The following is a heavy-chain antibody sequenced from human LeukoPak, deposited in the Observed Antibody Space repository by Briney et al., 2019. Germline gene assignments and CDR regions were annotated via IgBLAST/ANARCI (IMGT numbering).Heavy chain of an antibody. CDR1: GFTFSNAW. CDR3: ARSGLWFGELLYNY. Sequence: GGSLRLSCAASGFTFSNAWMSWVRQAPGKGLEWVANIKQDGNEKYYVDSVKGRFTISRDNAKNSLYLQMNSLRAEDTAVYYCARSGLWFGELLYNYWGQGTLVTVSS. CDR2: IKQDGNEK. D-gene: IGHD3-10*01. V-gene: IGHV3-7*01. J-gene: IGHJ4*02.